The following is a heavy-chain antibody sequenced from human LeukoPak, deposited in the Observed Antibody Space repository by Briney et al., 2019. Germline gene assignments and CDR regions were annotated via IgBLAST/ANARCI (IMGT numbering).Heavy chain of an antibody. D-gene: IGHD2/OR15-2a*01. Sequence: GGSLRLSCAASGFTFSNFAMAWVRQAPGKGLEWVSVIRGSGETRDYADSVRGRFTISRDNSQNTLYLQMNSLRAEDSAGYYCVKDLRDITPIVPINFHWGQGTLVTVSS. CDR3: VKDLRDITPIVPINFH. J-gene: IGHJ4*02. CDR1: GFTFSNFA. V-gene: IGHV3-23*01. CDR2: IRGSGETR.